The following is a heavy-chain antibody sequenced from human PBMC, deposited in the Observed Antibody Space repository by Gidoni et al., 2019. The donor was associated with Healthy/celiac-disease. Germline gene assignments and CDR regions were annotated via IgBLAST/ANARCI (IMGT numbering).Heavy chain of an antibody. V-gene: IGHV1-2*02. J-gene: IGHJ6*02. CDR1: VYSFTGNY. CDR3: AREGDFWSGSHYGMDV. CDR2: INPNSSST. Sequence: QVQLVQSGAEVKKPGASVKASCKASVYSFTGNYMHWVRQAPGQGLEWMGWINPNSSSTNYAQKFQGRVTMTRDTSISTSYMGLSRLRSDDTAVYYCAREGDFWSGSHYGMDVWGQGTTVTVSS. D-gene: IGHD3-3*01.